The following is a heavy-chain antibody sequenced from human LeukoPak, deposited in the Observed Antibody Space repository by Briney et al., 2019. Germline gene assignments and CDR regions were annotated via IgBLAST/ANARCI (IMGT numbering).Heavy chain of an antibody. CDR2: ISSSGGII. D-gene: IGHD3-10*01. Sequence: GGSLRLSCATSGFTFSDYHMNWIRQAPGKGLEWVSYISSSGGIIYYTDSVKGRFAVSRDNSKTTVYLQMNSLRGEDTAVFYCVRSQDYGSEPPGNLDVWGQGTTVTVSS. V-gene: IGHV3-11*04. J-gene: IGHJ6*02. CDR1: GFTFSDYH. CDR3: VRSQDYGSEPPGNLDV.